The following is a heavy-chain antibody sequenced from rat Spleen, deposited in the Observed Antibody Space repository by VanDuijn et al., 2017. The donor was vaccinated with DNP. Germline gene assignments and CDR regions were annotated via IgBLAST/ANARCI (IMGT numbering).Heavy chain of an antibody. CDR2: ITSGGGTT. J-gene: IGHJ4*01. CDR3: ARHLGQPHYYAMDA. CDR1: GFNFNDYW. D-gene: IGHD1-2*01. Sequence: EVQLVESGGDLVQPGRSLKLSCAASGFNFNDYWMGWVRQTPGKGLEWIASITSGGGTTYYPDSVRGRFTISRDNAKNTLYLQMDSLRSEETATYYCARHLGQPHYYAMDAWGQGTSVTVSS. V-gene: IGHV5S11*01.